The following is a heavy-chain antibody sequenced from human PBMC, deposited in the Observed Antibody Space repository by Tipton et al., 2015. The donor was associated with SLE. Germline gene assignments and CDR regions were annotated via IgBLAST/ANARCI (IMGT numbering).Heavy chain of an antibody. J-gene: IGHJ4*02. Sequence: SLRLSCTTSGFTFYDYAIVWVRQAPGKGLEGVGFIRSNAYGGTTEYAASVRGRFTISRDDFTDIAYLQMNGLKTEDTAIYYCTRDTRATYYFDDWGQGTLVSVSS. CDR2: IRSNAYGGTT. CDR3: TRDTRATYYFDD. CDR1: GFTFYDYA. V-gene: IGHV3-49*04. D-gene: IGHD2-21*01.